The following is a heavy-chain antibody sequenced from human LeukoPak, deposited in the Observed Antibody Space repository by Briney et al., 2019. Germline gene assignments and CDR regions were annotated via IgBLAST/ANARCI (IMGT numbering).Heavy chain of an antibody. CDR1: GLTFSRSW. Sequence: GGSLRLSCAASGLTFSRSWMHWVRQAPGKGLVWVSRINSDGSSTNYADSVKGRFTISRDNAKNTLYLQMNSPRAEDTAVYYCARAEIYYYGSGSPDYWGQGTLVTVSS. V-gene: IGHV3-74*01. D-gene: IGHD3-10*01. CDR2: INSDGSST. J-gene: IGHJ4*02. CDR3: ARAEIYYYGSGSPDY.